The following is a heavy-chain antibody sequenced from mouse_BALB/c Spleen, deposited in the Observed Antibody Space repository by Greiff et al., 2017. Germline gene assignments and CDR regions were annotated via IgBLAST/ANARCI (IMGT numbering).Heavy chain of an antibody. CDR1: GYTFTSYW. Sequence: QVQLQQSGAELVKPGASVKMSCKASGYTFTSYWINWVKQRPGQGLEWLGDIYPGRGITNYNEKFTSKATLTLDTSSSTSYMQLSSLTSEDSAVYYCAGCNSHYFDYWGQGTTLTVSS. CDR2: IYPGRGIT. V-gene: IGHV1-55*01. CDR3: AGCNSHYFDY. J-gene: IGHJ2*01. D-gene: IGHD2-1*01.